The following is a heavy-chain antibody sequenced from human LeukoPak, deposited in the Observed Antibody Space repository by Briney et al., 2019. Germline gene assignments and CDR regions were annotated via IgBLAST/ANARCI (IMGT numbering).Heavy chain of an antibody. CDR1: GFTFSNYW. CDR3: AKSDWFDP. CDR2: IKYDGSSA. J-gene: IGHJ5*02. Sequence: PGESLRLSCATSGFTFSNYWMSWLRQAPGKGLVWVSRIKYDGSSATYAESVKGRFTISRDNARNTLYLQMNSLRVDGTAVYYCAKSDWFDPWGRGILVTVSS. V-gene: IGHV3-74*01.